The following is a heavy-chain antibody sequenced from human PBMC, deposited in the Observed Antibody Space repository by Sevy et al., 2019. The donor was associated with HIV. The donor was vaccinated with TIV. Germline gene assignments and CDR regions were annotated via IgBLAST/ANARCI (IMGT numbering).Heavy chain of an antibody. CDR3: AKITAAAGTGGFDY. Sequence: GGSLRLSCTASGFTFSYSGMHWVRQAPGKGLEWVTFIQYDGSNKYYADSVKGRFTISRDNSKNTLYLQMNSLRRDDTALAFGAKITAAAGTGGFDYWGHGILVTVSS. CDR1: GFTFSYSG. J-gene: IGHJ4*01. CDR2: IQYDGSNK. D-gene: IGHD6-13*01. V-gene: IGHV3-30*02.